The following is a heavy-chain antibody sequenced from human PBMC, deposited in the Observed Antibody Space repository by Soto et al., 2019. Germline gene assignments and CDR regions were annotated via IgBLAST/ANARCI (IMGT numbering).Heavy chain of an antibody. CDR1: GFTFNTYS. Sequence: GGSLRLSCAASGFTFNTYSMNWVRQAPGKGLEWVSCISGSGTYIDYPDSVKGRFIVSRGNAKNSLYLEMNSLRAEDTAVYYCARAISYFYYGMDVWGQGTTVTVSS. CDR2: ISGSGTYI. V-gene: IGHV3-21*01. CDR3: ARAISYFYYGMDV. J-gene: IGHJ6*02.